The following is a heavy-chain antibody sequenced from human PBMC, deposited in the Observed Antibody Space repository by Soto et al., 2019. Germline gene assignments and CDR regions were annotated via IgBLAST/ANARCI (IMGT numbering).Heavy chain of an antibody. D-gene: IGHD4-17*01. V-gene: IGHV3-33*01. J-gene: IGHJ4*02. CDR1: GFTFNTYS. CDR2: IWYDGTQK. Sequence: QVQLEESGGGVVQPGRSLRLSCEASGFTFNTYSMHWVRQPPGKGLEWLAAIWYDGTQKYYADSVKGRFIISRDNYKKTLDLEMNSLRAEDTAVYYCARAGGTTVTGIWHFDSWCQGTLVTVSS. CDR3: ARAGGTTVTGIWHFDS.